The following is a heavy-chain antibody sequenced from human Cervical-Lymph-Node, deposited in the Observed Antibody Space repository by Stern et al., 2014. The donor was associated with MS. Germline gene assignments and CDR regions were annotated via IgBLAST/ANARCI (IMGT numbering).Heavy chain of an antibody. D-gene: IGHD6-13*01. CDR1: GYVFTAYD. CDR2: MNPNSGNT. V-gene: IGHV1-8*02. J-gene: IGHJ4*02. Sequence: VQLVQSGAEVKKPGASVKVSCETSGYVFTAYDINWVRQAPGQGLEWMGWMNPNSGNTGYAQQFQGRVTMTRDTSITTAYMEMSSLRSEDTAVYYCAAQLGPDVWGQGTRVTVSS. CDR3: AAQLGPDV.